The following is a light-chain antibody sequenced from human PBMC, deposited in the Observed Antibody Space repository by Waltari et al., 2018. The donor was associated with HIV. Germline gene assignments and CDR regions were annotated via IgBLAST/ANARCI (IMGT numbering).Light chain of an antibody. CDR3: QQFGSSAPWT. V-gene: IGKV3-20*01. J-gene: IGKJ1*01. CDR1: QGGYSNY. CDR2: KSS. Sequence: IMLTQSPGTLSLSPGERATLSSRPSQGGYSNYVAWYQQKHGQRHRPLIFKSSNRAAGVADKFIGSGSGTDLTLTIGRLEPEDYGMYFCQQFGSSAPWTFGQGTKVEIK.